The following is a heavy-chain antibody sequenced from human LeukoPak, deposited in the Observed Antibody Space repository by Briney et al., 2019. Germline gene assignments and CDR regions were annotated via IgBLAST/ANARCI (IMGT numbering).Heavy chain of an antibody. J-gene: IGHJ4*02. D-gene: IGHD6-13*01. CDR2: ITNSGATT. CDR1: GFTFSTYT. V-gene: IGHV3-23*01. CDR3: AKSGAAADAFHN. Sequence: GGSLRLSCVASGFTFSTYTMTWVRQAPGKGLEWVSSITNSGATTFYADSVKGRFTISRGNSKNSLFLQMERLRTEDTALYYCAKSGAAADAFHNWGQGTLVTVSS.